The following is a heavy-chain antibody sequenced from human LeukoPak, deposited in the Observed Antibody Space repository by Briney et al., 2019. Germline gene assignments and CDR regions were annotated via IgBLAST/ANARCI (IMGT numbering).Heavy chain of an antibody. CDR1: GYTFTGYY. CDR3: ARASRSSGWYRLMVY. Sequence: ASVKVSCKASGYTFTGYYMHWVRQAPGQGLEWMGWINPNSGGTNYAQKFQGRVTMTRDTSISTAYMELSRLRSDDTAVYYCARASRSSGWYRLMVYWGQGTLVTVSS. V-gene: IGHV1-2*02. J-gene: IGHJ4*02. CDR2: INPNSGGT. D-gene: IGHD6-19*01.